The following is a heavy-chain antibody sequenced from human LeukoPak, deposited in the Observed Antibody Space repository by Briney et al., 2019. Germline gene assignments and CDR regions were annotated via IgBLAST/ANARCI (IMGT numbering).Heavy chain of an antibody. CDR3: AKGRGFVVPTGRLFDF. V-gene: IGHV3-21*04. CDR1: GFTFSNYY. CDR2: ISTSSAYI. Sequence: PGGSLRLSCAASGFTFSNYYMYWVRQAPGKGLEWVSSISTSSAYIYYADSVKGRFTISRDNSKNTLYLQMSSLRADDTATYHCAKGRGFVVPTGRLFDFWGQGTLVTVSS. D-gene: IGHD2-2*01. J-gene: IGHJ4*02.